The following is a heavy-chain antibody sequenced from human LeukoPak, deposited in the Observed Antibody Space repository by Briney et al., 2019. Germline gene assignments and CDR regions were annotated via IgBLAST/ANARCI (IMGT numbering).Heavy chain of an antibody. V-gene: IGHV4-59*08. D-gene: IGHD2-8*02. CDR3: AGHHPRNTVDF. J-gene: IGHJ4*02. Sequence: SETLSLTCTVSGGSISSYYWSWIRQPPGKGLEWIAYISDIGSINYNPSLKSRVTISLDTSKNQFSLKLSSVTVADTAVYYCAGHHPRNTVDFWGQGTLVTVSS. CDR2: ISDIGSI. CDR1: GGSISSYY.